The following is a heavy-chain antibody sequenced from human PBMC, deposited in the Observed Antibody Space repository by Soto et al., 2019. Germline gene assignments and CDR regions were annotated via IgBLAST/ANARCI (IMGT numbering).Heavy chain of an antibody. Sequence: SETLSLTCTVSGGSISSYYWSWIRQPPGKGLEWIGYIYCSGSTNYNPSLKSRVTISVDTSKNQFSLKLSSVSAADTAVYYCARGQLLYYSFDYWGQGTLVTVSS. J-gene: IGHJ4*02. D-gene: IGHD2-2*02. CDR1: GGSISSYY. V-gene: IGHV4-59*01. CDR3: ARGQLLYYSFDY. CDR2: IYCSGST.